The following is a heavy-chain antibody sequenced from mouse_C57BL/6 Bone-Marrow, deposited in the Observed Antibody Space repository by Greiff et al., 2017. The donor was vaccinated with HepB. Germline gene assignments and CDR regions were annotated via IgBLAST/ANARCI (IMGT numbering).Heavy chain of an antibody. V-gene: IGHV1-64*01. CDR1: GYTFTSYW. Sequence: QVQLQQPGAELVKPGASVKLSCKASGYTFTSYWMHWVKQRPGQGLEWIGMIHPNSGSTNYNEKFKSKATLTVYKSSSTAYMQLSILTSEDSAVYYCARSISYDYPWFAYWGQVTLVTVSA. D-gene: IGHD2-4*01. CDR3: ARSISYDYPWFAY. J-gene: IGHJ3*01. CDR2: IHPNSGST.